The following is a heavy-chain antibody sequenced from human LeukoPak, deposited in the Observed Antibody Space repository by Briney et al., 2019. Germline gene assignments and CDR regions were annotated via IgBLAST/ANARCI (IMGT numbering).Heavy chain of an antibody. CDR2: INPNSGGT. Sequence: ASVKVSCKASGYTFTDYYIHWVRQAPGPGLEWMGWINPNSGGTDYAQKFQGRVTMIRDTSISTAYMELSRLTSDDTGVYYCARGRYCSETSCSDFDSWGQGTLVTVSS. CDR1: GYTFTDYY. J-gene: IGHJ4*02. CDR3: ARGRYCSETSCSDFDS. D-gene: IGHD2-2*01. V-gene: IGHV1-2*02.